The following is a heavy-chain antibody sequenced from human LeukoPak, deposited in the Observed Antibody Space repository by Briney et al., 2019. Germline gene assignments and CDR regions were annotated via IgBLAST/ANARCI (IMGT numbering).Heavy chain of an antibody. J-gene: IGHJ4*02. CDR3: ARDFYVGSGSYYIGY. V-gene: IGHV3-33*01. CDR2: TWYDGSKK. D-gene: IGHD3-10*01. CDR1: GFTFSSYG. Sequence: PGRSLRLSCAASGFTFSSYGMHWVRQAPGKGLEWVAVTWYDGSKKYYADSVKGRFTISRDNSKNTLYLQMNSLRAEDTAVYYCARDFYVGSGSYYIGYWSQGTLVTVSS.